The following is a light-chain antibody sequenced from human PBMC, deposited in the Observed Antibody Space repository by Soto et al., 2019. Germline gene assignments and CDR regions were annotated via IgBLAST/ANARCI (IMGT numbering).Light chain of an antibody. CDR3: QQYGSSLPIT. V-gene: IGKV3-20*01. CDR1: QSVSSSY. Sequence: EMVLTQSPGTLSLSPGERATLSCSASQSVSSSYLAWYQQKPGQAPRLLIYGASSRATGIPDRFSGSGSGTDFTLTISRLEPEDFAVYYCQQYGSSLPITFGQGTRLEIK. CDR2: GAS. J-gene: IGKJ5*01.